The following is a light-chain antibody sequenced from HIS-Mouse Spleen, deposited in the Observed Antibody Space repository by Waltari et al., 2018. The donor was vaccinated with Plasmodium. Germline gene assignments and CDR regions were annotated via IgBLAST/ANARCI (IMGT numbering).Light chain of an antibody. CDR1: SSDVGGYNY. CDR2: EVS. V-gene: IGLV2-8*01. CDR3: SSYAGSNNYV. Sequence: QSALTQPPSASGSPGQSVTISCTGPSSDVGGYNYFSWYQQHPGKAPKLMIYEVSKRPSGVPDRFSGSKSGNTASLTVSGLQAEDEADYYCSSYAGSNNYVFGTGTKFTVL. J-gene: IGLJ1*01.